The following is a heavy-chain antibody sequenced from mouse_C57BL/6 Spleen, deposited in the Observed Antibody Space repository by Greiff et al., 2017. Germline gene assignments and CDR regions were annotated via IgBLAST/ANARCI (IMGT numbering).Heavy chain of an antibody. CDR2: IYPGSGST. D-gene: IGHD1-1*01. V-gene: IGHV1-55*01. CDR1: GYTFTSYW. Sequence: QVQLQQPGAELVKPGASVKMSCKASGYTFTSYWITWVKQRPGQGLEWIGDIYPGSGSTNYNEKFKRKATLTVDTSSSTAYMQLSSLTSEDSAVYYCARDEGIYYYGSSLYYFDYWGQGTTLTVSS. J-gene: IGHJ2*01. CDR3: ARDEGIYYYGSSLYYFDY.